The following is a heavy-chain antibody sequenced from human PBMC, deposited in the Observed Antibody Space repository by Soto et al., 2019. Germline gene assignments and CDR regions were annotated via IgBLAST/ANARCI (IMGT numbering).Heavy chain of an antibody. D-gene: IGHD4-17*01. CDR3: ARDSPDYGDYVDY. V-gene: IGHV3-30-3*01. Sequence: GGSLRLSCAASGFTFSSYAMHWVRQAPGKGLEWVAVISYDGSNKYYADSVKGRFTISRDNSKNTLYLQMNSLRAEDTAVYYCARDSPDYGDYVDYWGQGTLVTVSS. J-gene: IGHJ4*02. CDR2: ISYDGSNK. CDR1: GFTFSSYA.